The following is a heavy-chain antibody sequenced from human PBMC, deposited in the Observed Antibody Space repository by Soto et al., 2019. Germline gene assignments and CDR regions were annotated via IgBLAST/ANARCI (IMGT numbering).Heavy chain of an antibody. V-gene: IGHV3-11*05. CDR1: GFTFSDYY. D-gene: IGHD1-26*01. Sequence: QVQLVESGGGLVKPGGSLRLSCAASGFTFSDYYMSWIRQAPGKGLEWVSYISRSSSYTNYADSVNGRFTISRDNAKNSRYRQMNSLRADDTAVYSCAGGGGSYLPDYWGQGTLVTVSS. CDR3: AGGGGSYLPDY. CDR2: ISRSSSYT. J-gene: IGHJ4*02.